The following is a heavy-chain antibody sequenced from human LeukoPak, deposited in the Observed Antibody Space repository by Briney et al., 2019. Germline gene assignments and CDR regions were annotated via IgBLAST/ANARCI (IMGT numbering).Heavy chain of an antibody. CDR1: GFTFSSYA. Sequence: PGESLRLSCAASGFTFSSYAMSWVRQVPGKGLEWVSGLTGSGRTTYYADSVKGRFTISRDNSKNTLYLQMSSLRAEDTAVYYCARHGSRERGGTQYFDYWGQGTLVTVSS. CDR3: ARHGSRERGGTQYFDY. D-gene: IGHD3-16*01. CDR2: LTGSGRTT. J-gene: IGHJ4*02. V-gene: IGHV3-23*01.